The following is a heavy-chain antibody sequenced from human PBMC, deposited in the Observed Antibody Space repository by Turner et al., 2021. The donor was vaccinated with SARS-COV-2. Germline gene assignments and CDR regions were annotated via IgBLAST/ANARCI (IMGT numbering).Heavy chain of an antibody. Sequence: VQLVESGGGLVQPGGSLRLSCAASGVTVSSHYMSWVRQAPGKGLEWVSVIYVGGSTFYAESVKGRVTISRHNSKNTLYLQMNSLSAEDTAVYYCARDLGPYGMDVWGQGTTVTVSS. CDR3: ARDLGPYGMDV. CDR1: GVTVSSHY. V-gene: IGHV3-53*04. CDR2: IYVGGST. J-gene: IGHJ6*02.